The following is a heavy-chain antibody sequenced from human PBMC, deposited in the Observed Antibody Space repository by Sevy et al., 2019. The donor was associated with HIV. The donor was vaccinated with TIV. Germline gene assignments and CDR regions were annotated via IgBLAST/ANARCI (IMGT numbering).Heavy chain of an antibody. V-gene: IGHV3-64D*09. D-gene: IGHD3-3*01. CDR2: ISSSGSSA. CDR3: VKDSIFYDSSSGCWPFYDYGMDV. CDR1: GFTFSGSA. Sequence: GGCLRLSCSASGFTFSGSALHWVRQAPGKGLEYVSVISSSGSSAYYAESVRGRFTISRDNSKNTLYLQMRSLRAEDTAVYYCVKDSIFYDSSSGCWPFYDYGMDVWGQGTSVTVSS. J-gene: IGHJ6*02.